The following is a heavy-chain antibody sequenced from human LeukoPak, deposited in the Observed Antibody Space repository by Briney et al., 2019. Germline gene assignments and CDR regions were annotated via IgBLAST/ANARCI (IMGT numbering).Heavy chain of an antibody. CDR1: GYSFTSSW. D-gene: IGHD3-10*01. CDR3: ARQPGAGWFDP. Sequence: GESLKISCQASGYSFTSSWIGWARQMLGKGLDWMAIINPGDSDTRYSPSFQGQVTISADKSISTVYLQWGSLKASDTAMYYCARQPGAGWFDPWGQGTLVTVSS. V-gene: IGHV5-51*01. CDR2: INPGDSDT. J-gene: IGHJ5*02.